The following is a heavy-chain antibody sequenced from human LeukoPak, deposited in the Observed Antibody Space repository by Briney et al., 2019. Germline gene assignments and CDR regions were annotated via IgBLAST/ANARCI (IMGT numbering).Heavy chain of an antibody. D-gene: IGHD1-7*01. CDR3: ARDLTGTTDRYYYYMDV. Sequence: SQTLSLTCTVSGGSISSGGYYWSWIRQHPGKGPEWLGYIYYSGSTYYNPSLKSRVTISVDTSKNQFSLKLSSVTAADTAVYYCARDLTGTTDRYYYYMDVWGKGTTVTVSS. J-gene: IGHJ6*03. CDR1: GGSISSGGYY. CDR2: IYYSGST. V-gene: IGHV4-31*03.